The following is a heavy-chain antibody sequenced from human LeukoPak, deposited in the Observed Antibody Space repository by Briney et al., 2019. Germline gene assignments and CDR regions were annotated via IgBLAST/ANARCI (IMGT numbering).Heavy chain of an antibody. CDR1: GGTFTSYG. J-gene: IGHJ4*02. CDR2: ISAYNGNT. D-gene: IGHD2-21*02. V-gene: IGHV1-18*01. Sequence: ASVKVSCKASGGTFTSYGISWVRQAPGQGLEWMGWISAYNGNTNYAQKLQGRVTMTTDTSTSTAYMELRGLRSDDTAVYYCARGFCGGDCSPGGDYFDYGGQGTLVPVSS. CDR3: ARGFCGGDCSPGGDYFDY.